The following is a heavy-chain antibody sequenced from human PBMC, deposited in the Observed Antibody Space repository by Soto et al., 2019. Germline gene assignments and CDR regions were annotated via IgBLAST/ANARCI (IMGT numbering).Heavy chain of an antibody. J-gene: IGHJ5*02. CDR2: ISVSGDTT. V-gene: IGHV3-23*01. Sequence: EGPLLESGGGLLQPGGSLRLSCAASGFIFSNYDMSWVRQAPGKGLEWVSAISVSGDTTYYADSVKGRFTISRDNSKNTLYLQMNTLRAEDTAVYYCAKNRNTGVAGTSCWFGPWGQGTLVTVSS. D-gene: IGHD6-19*01. CDR3: AKNRNTGVAGTSCWFGP. CDR1: GFIFSNYD.